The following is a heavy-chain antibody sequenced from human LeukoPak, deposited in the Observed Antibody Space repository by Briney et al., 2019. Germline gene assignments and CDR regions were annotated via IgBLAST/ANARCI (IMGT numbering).Heavy chain of an antibody. D-gene: IGHD3-9*01. V-gene: IGHV1-2*02. CDR3: ARDSAYYDILTGSYTDV. Sequence: GASVKVSCKASGYTFTGYYMHWVRQAPGQGLEWMGWINSNSGGTNYAQKFQGRVTMTRDTSISTAYMELSRLRSDDTAVYYCARDSAYYDILTGSYTDVWGKGTTVTISS. J-gene: IGHJ6*03. CDR2: INSNSGGT. CDR1: GYTFTGYY.